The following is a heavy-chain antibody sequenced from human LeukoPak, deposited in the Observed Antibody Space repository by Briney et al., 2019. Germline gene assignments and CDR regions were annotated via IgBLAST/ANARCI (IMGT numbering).Heavy chain of an antibody. Sequence: VGSLRLSCAASGFTFSRYWMSWVRQAPGKGLEWVANIKQDGSEKYYVDSVKGRFTISRDNAKNSLYLQMNSLRAEDTAVYYCARDQTRIAAAGRELDYWGQGTLVTVSS. CDR3: ARDQTRIAAAGRELDY. CDR2: IKQDGSEK. V-gene: IGHV3-7*05. D-gene: IGHD6-13*01. J-gene: IGHJ4*02. CDR1: GFTFSRYW.